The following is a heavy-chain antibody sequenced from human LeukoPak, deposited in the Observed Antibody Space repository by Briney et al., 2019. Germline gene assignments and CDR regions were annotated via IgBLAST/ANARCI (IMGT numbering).Heavy chain of an antibody. CDR2: MSEDGNEI. J-gene: IGHJ4*02. D-gene: IGHD2-2*01. CDR1: GFIFSDFS. V-gene: IGHV3-7*01. Sequence: GGSLRLSCTVSGFIFSDFSMSWVRQAPGKGLEWVAKMSEDGNEIFYVDSVKGRFTVSRDNTKKSLYLQLNSLRPEDSAVYYCARPRGCGSARCNNFDYWGQGTLVTVSS. CDR3: ARPRGCGSARCNNFDY.